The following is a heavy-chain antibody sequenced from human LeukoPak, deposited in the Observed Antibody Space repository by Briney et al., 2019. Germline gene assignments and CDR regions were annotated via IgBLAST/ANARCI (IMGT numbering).Heavy chain of an antibody. CDR2: IYTSGST. J-gene: IGHJ6*03. CDR1: GGSISSGSYY. CDR3: ARNYYYYMDV. Sequence: SETLSLTCTVSGGSISSGSYYWSWIRQPAGKGLEWIGRIYTSGSTNYNPSLKSRVTISVDTSKNQFSLKLSSVTAADTAVYYCARNYYYYMDVWGKGTTVTVSS. V-gene: IGHV4-61*02.